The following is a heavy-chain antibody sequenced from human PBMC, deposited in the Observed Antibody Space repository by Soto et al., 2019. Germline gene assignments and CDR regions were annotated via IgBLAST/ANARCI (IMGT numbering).Heavy chain of an antibody. CDR1: GYTFTSYY. D-gene: IGHD2-15*01. Sequence: ASVKVSCKASGYTFTSYYMHWVRQAPGQGLEWIGIINPSTGHTWSAQKFQGRVTVTRDTSTSTVYMDLTSLRAEDAAVYYCAKDLVGSNADYFDYWGQGTLVTVSS. CDR2: INPSTGHT. J-gene: IGHJ4*02. V-gene: IGHV1-46*01. CDR3: AKDLVGSNADYFDY.